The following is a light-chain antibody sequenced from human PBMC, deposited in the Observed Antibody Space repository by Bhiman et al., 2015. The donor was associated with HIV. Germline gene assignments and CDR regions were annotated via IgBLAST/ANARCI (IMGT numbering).Light chain of an antibody. CDR1: KLGDKY. CDR2: QDT. V-gene: IGLV3-1*01. J-gene: IGLJ1*01. CDR3: QVWHTGSEYV. Sequence: SYELTQPPSVSVSPGQTATITCSGDKLGDKYVCWYQQKPGQSPVVVIYQDTKRPSGIPERFSGSNSGKTATLTISRVEVGDEAEYYCQVWHTGSEYVFGGGTTLTVL.